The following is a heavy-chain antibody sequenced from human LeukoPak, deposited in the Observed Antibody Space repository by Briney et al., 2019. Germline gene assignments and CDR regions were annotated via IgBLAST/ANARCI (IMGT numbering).Heavy chain of an antibody. J-gene: IGHJ6*03. CDR3: ARIVRYYESSGYPTYFMDV. V-gene: IGHV4-59*08. D-gene: IGHD3-22*01. Sequence: PSETLSLTCTVSGGSINTYYWSWIRQSPGKGLEWIGYIYHTGDTNTNPSLKGRVSISLDTSKRQFSLWVNSVTAADTATYYCARIVRYYESSGYPTYFMDVWGKATTVTVSS. CDR1: GGSINTYY. CDR2: IYHTGDT.